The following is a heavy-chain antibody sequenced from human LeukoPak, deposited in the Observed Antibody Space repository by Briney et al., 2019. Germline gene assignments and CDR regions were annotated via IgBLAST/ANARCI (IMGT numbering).Heavy chain of an antibody. V-gene: IGHV4-34*01. D-gene: IGHD3-22*01. CDR1: GGSFSGYY. CDR2: INHSGST. J-gene: IGHJ3*02. CDR3: ARGPPHTYYYDSSGYYNDAFDI. Sequence: PSETLSLTCAVYGGSFSGYYWSWIRQPPGKGLEWIGEINHSGSTNYNPSLKSRVTISVDTSKNQFSLKLSSVTAADTAVYYCARGPPHTYYYDSSGYYNDAFDIWGQGTMVTVSS.